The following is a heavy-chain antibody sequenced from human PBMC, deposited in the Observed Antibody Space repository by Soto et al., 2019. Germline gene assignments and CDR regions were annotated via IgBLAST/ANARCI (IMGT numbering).Heavy chain of an antibody. D-gene: IGHD3-22*01. CDR1: GFTFSSYK. J-gene: IGHJ5*02. Sequence: GSLRLSCAASGFTFSSYKMNWVRHAPVKGRGVLSSITSRSKNIYDAGSVKRQVTISIDNAKNSLYLRISGLRAEDTTVYHGALDLDNSRHVNACVQGTPVTVSS. CDR2: ITSRSKNI. V-gene: IGHV3-21*01. CDR3: ALDLDNSRHVNA.